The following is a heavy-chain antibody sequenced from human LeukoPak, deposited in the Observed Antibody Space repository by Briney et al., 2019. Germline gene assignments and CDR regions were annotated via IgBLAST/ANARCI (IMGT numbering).Heavy chain of an antibody. CDR3: ARSRGYDPHDAFDI. J-gene: IGHJ3*02. CDR1: GGSISSGGYY. V-gene: IGHV4-31*03. D-gene: IGHD5-12*01. CDR2: IYYSGST. Sequence: SETLSLTCTVSGGSISSGGYYWSWIRQHPGKGLEWIGYIYYSGSTYYNPSLKSRVTISVDTSKNQFSLKLSSVTAADTAVYYCARSRGYDPHDAFDIWGQGTMVTVSS.